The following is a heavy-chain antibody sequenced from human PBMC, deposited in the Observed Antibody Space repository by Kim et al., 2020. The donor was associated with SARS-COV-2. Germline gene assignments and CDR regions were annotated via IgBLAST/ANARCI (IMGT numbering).Heavy chain of an antibody. V-gene: IGHV1-69*13. D-gene: IGHD3-9*01. J-gene: IGHJ4*02. Sequence: SVKVSCKASGGTFSSYAISWVRQAPGQGLEWMGGIIPIFGTANYAQKFQGRVTITADESTSTAYMELSSLRSEDTAVYYCARDAGGYDILTGFDYWGQGTLVTVSS. CDR1: GGTFSSYA. CDR2: IIPIFGTA. CDR3: ARDAGGYDILTGFDY.